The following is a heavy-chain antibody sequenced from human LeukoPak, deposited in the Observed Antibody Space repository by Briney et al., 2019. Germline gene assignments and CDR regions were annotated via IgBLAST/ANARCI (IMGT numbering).Heavy chain of an antibody. J-gene: IGHJ4*02. CDR3: ARGSPMLRGRPFDY. D-gene: IGHD3-10*01. CDR1: GGSISGYY. Sequence: SETLSLTCTVSGGSISGYYWTWIRQPPGKGLEWIGQIYYTGSTNYNPSLKSRLTMSVDTSKNQFSLILSSVTPADTAVYYCARGSPMLRGRPFDYWGQGTLVTVSS. CDR2: IYYTGST. V-gene: IGHV4-59*01.